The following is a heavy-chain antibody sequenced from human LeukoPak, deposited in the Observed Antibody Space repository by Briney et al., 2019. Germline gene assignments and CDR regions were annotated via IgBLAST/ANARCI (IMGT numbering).Heavy chain of an antibody. J-gene: IGHJ5*02. CDR1: GFTFSSYA. CDR2: ISGSGGST. V-gene: IGHV3-23*01. D-gene: IGHD3-16*02. Sequence: QPGGSLRLSCAASGFTFSSYAMSWVRQAPGKGLEWVSAISGSGGSTYYADSVKGRFTISRDNSKNTLYLQMNSLRAEDTAVYYCAKDRDDYVWGSYRRGGFDPWGQGTLVTVSS. CDR3: AKDRDDYVWGSYRRGGFDP.